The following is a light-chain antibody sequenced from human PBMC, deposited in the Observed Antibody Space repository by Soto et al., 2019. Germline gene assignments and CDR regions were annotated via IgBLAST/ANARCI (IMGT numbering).Light chain of an antibody. CDR2: DAS. Sequence: DIVLTQSPATLSLSPGERATLSCRASQSVSTYLAWYQQKPGQAPRLFIYDASNRATGIPARFSGSGSGTDFTLTISSLEPEDSAVYYCQQRHMWPITFGQGTRLEN. J-gene: IGKJ5*01. CDR3: QQRHMWPIT. V-gene: IGKV3-11*01. CDR1: QSVSTY.